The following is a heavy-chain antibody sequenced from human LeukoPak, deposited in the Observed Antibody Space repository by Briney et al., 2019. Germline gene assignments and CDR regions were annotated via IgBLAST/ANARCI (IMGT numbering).Heavy chain of an antibody. Sequence: ASVKVSCKASGYTFTGHYMHWVRQAPGQGLEWMGRINPNSGGTNYAQKFQGRVTMTRDTSISTAYMELSRLRSDDTAVYYRARDLRIQLWGYYYYYMDVWGKGTTVTVSS. J-gene: IGHJ6*03. CDR2: INPNSGGT. CDR3: ARDLRIQLWGYYYYYMDV. D-gene: IGHD5-18*01. V-gene: IGHV1-2*06. CDR1: GYTFTGHY.